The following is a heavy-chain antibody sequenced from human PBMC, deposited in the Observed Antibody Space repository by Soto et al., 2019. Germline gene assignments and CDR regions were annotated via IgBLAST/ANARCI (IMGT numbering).Heavy chain of an antibody. V-gene: IGHV3-23*01. CDR3: AAKRGAFDI. Sequence: GGSLRLSCAASGFTFSSYAMSWVRQAPGQGLEWVSAISGSGGSTSYAQKFQGRVTMTRDTSTSTVYMELSSLRSEDTAVYYCAAKRGAFDIWGQGTMVTVSS. CDR1: GFTFSSYA. J-gene: IGHJ3*02. CDR2: ISGSGGST.